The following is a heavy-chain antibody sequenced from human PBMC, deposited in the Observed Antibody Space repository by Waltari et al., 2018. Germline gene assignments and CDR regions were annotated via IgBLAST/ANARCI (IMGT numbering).Heavy chain of an antibody. D-gene: IGHD2-2*01. CDR2: INTNTGNP. V-gene: IGHV7-4-1*02. CDR1: GYTFPHYA. CDR3: AREVVPAATIVVNWFDP. J-gene: IGHJ5*02. Sequence: QVQLVQSGSELKKPGASVKVSCKASGYTFPHYAINLLRQAPGQGLELMGWINTNTGNPTYVQGFTGRFVFSLDTSVSTAYLQINSLKADDTAVYYCAREVVPAATIVVNWFDPWGQGTLVTVSS.